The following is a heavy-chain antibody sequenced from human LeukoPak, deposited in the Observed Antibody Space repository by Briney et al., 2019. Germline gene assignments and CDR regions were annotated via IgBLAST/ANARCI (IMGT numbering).Heavy chain of an antibody. CDR3: TTTYGGSSFYYYSGMDV. D-gene: IGHD4-23*01. CDR1: GFTFSNAW. CDR2: IKSKTDGGTT. J-gene: IGHJ6*02. Sequence: GGSLRLSCAASGFTFSNAWMSWVRQAPGKGLEWVGRIKSKTDGGTTDSAAPVKGRFTISRDDSRNTLYLQMNSLKTEDTAVYYCTTTYGGSSFYYYSGMDVWGQGTTVTVSS. V-gene: IGHV3-15*01.